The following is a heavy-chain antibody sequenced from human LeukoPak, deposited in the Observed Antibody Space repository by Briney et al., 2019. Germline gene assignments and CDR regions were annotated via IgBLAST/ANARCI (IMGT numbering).Heavy chain of an antibody. CDR1: GFTFSSYA. D-gene: IGHD1-26*01. V-gene: IGHV3-48*03. CDR3: VVHSATSCY. Sequence: GGSLRLSCAASGFTFSSYAMNWVRQAPGKGLEWISYITTSGTSTYYADSVKGRFTISRDNGKTALSPQMNSLRAEDTAVYYCVVHSATSCYWGQGTLVTVSS. CDR2: ITTSGTST. J-gene: IGHJ4*02.